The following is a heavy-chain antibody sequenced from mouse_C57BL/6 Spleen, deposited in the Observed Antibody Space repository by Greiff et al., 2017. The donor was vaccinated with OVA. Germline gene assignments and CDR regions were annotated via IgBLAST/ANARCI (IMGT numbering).Heavy chain of an antibody. CDR3: ARDDYYGSGGYFDV. CDR2: INPSNGGT. V-gene: IGHV1-53*01. CDR1: GYTFTSYW. J-gene: IGHJ1*03. D-gene: IGHD1-1*01. Sequence: QVQLQQPGTELVKPGASVKLSCKASGYTFTSYWMHWVKQRPGQGLEWIGNINPSNGGTNYNEKFKSKATLTVDKSSSTTYMQLSSLTSEDSAVYYCARDDYYGSGGYFDVWGTGTTVTVSS.